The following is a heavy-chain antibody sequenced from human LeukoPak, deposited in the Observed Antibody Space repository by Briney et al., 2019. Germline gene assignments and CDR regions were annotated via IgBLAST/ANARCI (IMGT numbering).Heavy chain of an antibody. CDR3: TRHVPNRGYANFEY. D-gene: IGHD5-12*01. Sequence: GGSLRLSCAASGFTFSGSALHWVRQASGKGLEWVGRIRTKANSYATAYAASVKGRFTVSRDDSKNTAYLQMNNLKAEDTAVYYCTRHVPNRGYANFEYWGQGTLVTVSS. V-gene: IGHV3-73*01. CDR1: GFTFSGSA. CDR2: IRTKANSYAT. J-gene: IGHJ4*02.